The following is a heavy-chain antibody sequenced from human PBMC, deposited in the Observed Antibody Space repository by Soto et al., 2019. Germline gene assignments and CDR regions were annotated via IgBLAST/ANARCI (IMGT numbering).Heavy chain of an antibody. Sequence: PGGSLRLSCAASGFTFSSYGMHWVRQAPGKGLEWVAVIWYDGSNKYYADSVKGRFTISRDNSKNTLYLQMNSLRAEDTAVYYCARGLVNIVVVVAATDGYYYYGMDVWGHGTTVTVSS. D-gene: IGHD2-15*01. V-gene: IGHV3-33*01. J-gene: IGHJ6*02. CDR3: ARGLVNIVVVVAATDGYYYYGMDV. CDR1: GFTFSSYG. CDR2: IWYDGSNK.